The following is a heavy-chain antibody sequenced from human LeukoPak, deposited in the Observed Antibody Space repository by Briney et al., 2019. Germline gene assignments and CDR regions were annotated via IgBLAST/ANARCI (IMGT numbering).Heavy chain of an antibody. V-gene: IGHV4-59*08. J-gene: IGHJ5*02. Sequence: PSETLSLTCTVSGGSISSHYWSWIRQPPGKGLEWIGYIYYSGSTNYNPSLKSRVTISVDTSKNQFSLKLSSVTAADTAVYYCARASASSSSNWFDPWGQGTLVTVSS. CDR1: GGSISSHY. CDR2: IYYSGST. CDR3: ARASASSSSNWFDP. D-gene: IGHD6-6*01.